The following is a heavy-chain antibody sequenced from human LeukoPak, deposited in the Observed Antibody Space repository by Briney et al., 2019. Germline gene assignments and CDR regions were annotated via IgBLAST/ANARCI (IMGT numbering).Heavy chain of an antibody. CDR1: GFTFSSYW. J-gene: IGHJ4*02. CDR2: IKQDGSEE. D-gene: IGHD3-10*01. V-gene: IGHV3-7*03. CDR3: ARVYGSGSSFRYLDS. Sequence: GGSLRLSCAASGFTFSSYWMSWVRQAPGKGLEWVANIKQDGSEEYYVDSVKGRFTISRDNAKNSLYLQMNSLRAEDTAVYYCARVYGSGSSFRYLDSWGQGTLVTVSS.